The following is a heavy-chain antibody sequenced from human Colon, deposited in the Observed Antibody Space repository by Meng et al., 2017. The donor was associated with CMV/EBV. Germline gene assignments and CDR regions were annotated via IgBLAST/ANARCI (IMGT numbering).Heavy chain of an antibody. Sequence: SVKVSCKASGGTFSSYAISWVRQATGQGLEWMGWINPIFGTANYAQKFQGRVTITRDESTSTAYMELSSLRSEDTAVYYCSRALSLWVVPAAIGGAYYYYGMDVWGQGTTVTVSS. CDR1: GGTFSSYA. D-gene: IGHD2-2*02. CDR2: INPIFGTA. J-gene: IGHJ6*02. CDR3: SRALSLWVVPAAIGGAYYYYGMDV. V-gene: IGHV1-69*05.